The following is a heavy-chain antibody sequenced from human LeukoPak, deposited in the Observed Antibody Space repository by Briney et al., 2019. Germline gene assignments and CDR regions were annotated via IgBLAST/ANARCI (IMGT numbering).Heavy chain of an antibody. CDR2: IYYSGST. CDR1: GGSVSSGSYY. D-gene: IGHD1-20*01. V-gene: IGHV4-61*01. CDR3: ARTGISGGFDY. Sequence: SETLSLTCTVSGGSVSSGSYYWSWIRQPPGKGLEWIGYIYYSGSTNYNPSLKSRVTISVDTSKIQFSLKLSSVTAADTAVYYCARTGISGGFDYWGQGTLVTVSS. J-gene: IGHJ4*02.